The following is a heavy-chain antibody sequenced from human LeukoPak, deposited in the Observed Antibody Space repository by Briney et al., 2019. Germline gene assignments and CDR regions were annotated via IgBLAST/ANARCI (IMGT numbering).Heavy chain of an antibody. CDR2: INPNNGGT. J-gene: IGHJ3*02. Sequence: GASVKVSCKASGYTLTAYYMHGVRQAPGQGLEWMGWINPNNGGTNYAQKFQGRVTMTRDTSISTVYMELSRLTSDDTAVYYCARDKDSSGYYRDAFDIWGQGTMVTISS. D-gene: IGHD3-22*01. CDR1: GYTLTAYY. V-gene: IGHV1-2*02. CDR3: ARDKDSSGYYRDAFDI.